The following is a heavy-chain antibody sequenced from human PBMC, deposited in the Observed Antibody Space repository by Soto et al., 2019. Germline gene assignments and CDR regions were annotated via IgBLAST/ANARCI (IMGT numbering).Heavy chain of an antibody. CDR2: INHSGST. V-gene: IGHV4-34*01. CDR1: GGSFSGYY. Sequence: SETLSLTCAVYGGSFSGYYWSWIRQPPGKGLEWIGEINHSGSTNYNPSLKSRVTISVDTSKNQFSLKLSSVTAADTAVYYCARLDILTGPRLLGWFDPWGQGTLVTVSS. CDR3: ARLDILTGPRLLGWFDP. J-gene: IGHJ5*02. D-gene: IGHD3-9*01.